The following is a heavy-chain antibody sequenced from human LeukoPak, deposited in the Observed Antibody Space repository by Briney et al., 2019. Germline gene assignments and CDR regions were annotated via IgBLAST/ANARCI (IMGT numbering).Heavy chain of an antibody. CDR1: GGTFSSYA. D-gene: IGHD1-26*01. CDR3: AREPLVGAGGGGYYYYGMDV. J-gene: IGHJ6*02. CDR2: IILILGIA. Sequence: KVSCKASGGTFSSYAISWVRQAPGQGLEWMGRIILILGIANYAQKFQGRVTITADKSTSTAYMELSSLRSEDTAVYYCAREPLVGAGGGGYYYYGMDVWGQGTTVTVPS. V-gene: IGHV1-69*04.